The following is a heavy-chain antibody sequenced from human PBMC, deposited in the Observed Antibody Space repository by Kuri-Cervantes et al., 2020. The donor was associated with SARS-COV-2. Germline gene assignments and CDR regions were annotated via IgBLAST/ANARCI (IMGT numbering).Heavy chain of an antibody. CDR2: INHTGSA. D-gene: IGHD2-2*01. Sequence: GSLRLSCAVYGGSFSDYYWTWIRQPPGKGLEWIGEINHTGSANYNPSLKSRVTISVDTSKNQFSLKLSSVTAADTAVYYCARGFEDCSSTSCYPGGFDPWGQGTLVTVSS. V-gene: IGHV4-34*01. CDR1: GGSFSDYY. J-gene: IGHJ5*02. CDR3: ARGFEDCSSTSCYPGGFDP.